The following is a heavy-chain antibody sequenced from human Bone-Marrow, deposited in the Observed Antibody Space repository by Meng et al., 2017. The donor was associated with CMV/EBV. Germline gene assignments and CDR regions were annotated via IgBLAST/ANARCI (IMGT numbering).Heavy chain of an antibody. Sequence: ASETVSCKASGYTFTDYYMHWVRQSPGQGLEWMGWMNPKSGGTAYAQKFQGRVTMTTDTSTSTAYMELRSLRSDDTAVYYCARERWELLGAFDIWGQGTMVTVSS. D-gene: IGHD1-26*01. CDR3: ARERWELLGAFDI. CDR2: MNPKSGGT. CDR1: GYTFTDYY. V-gene: IGHV1-2*02. J-gene: IGHJ3*02.